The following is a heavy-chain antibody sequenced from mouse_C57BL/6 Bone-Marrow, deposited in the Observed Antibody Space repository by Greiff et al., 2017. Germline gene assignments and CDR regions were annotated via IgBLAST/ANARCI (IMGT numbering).Heavy chain of an antibody. V-gene: IGHV3-6*01. Sequence: EVQRVESGPGLVKPSQSLSLTCSVTGYSITSGYYWNWIRQFPGNKLEWMGYISYDGSNNYNPSLKNRISITRDTSKNQFFLKLNSVTTEDTATYYCAREETGGYAMDYWGQGTSVTVSS. CDR2: ISYDGSN. CDR3: AREETGGYAMDY. J-gene: IGHJ4*01. CDR1: GYSITSGYY.